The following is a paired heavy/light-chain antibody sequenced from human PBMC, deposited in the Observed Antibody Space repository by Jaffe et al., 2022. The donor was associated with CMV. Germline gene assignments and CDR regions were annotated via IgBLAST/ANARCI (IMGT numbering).Light chain of an antibody. CDR1: QSIGSS. J-gene: IGKJ4*01. CDR3: HQSSSLPLT. V-gene: IGKV6-21*02. Sequence: EIVLTQSPDFQSVTPKEKVTITCRASQSIGSSLHWYQQKPDQSPKLLIKYASQSISGVPSRFSGSGSGTDFTLTINSLEAEDAATYYCHQSSSLPLTFGGGTKVEIK. CDR2: YAS.
Heavy chain of an antibody. J-gene: IGHJ6*02. CDR2: IDWDDDK. V-gene: IGHV2-70*01. CDR3: ARTGPGDWLLKNPRGYYYGMDV. Sequence: QVTLRESGPALVKPTQTLTLTCTFSGFSLSTSGMCVSWIRQPPGKALEWLALIDWDDDKYYSTSLKTRLTISKDTSKNQVVLTMTNMDPVDTATYYCARTGPGDWLLKNPRGYYYGMDVWGQGTTVTVSS. D-gene: IGHD3-9*01. CDR1: GFSLSTSGMC.